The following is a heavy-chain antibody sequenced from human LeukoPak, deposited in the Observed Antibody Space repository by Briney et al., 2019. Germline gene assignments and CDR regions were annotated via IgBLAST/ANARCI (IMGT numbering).Heavy chain of an antibody. CDR2: IYHSVGT. CDR3: ARGFTRFLDYYYYMDV. D-gene: IGHD3-3*01. Sequence: SETLSLTCAVSGGSISSSNWWSWVRQPPGKGLEWIGEIYHSVGTNYNPSLKSRVTMSVDTSKNQFSLKLSSVTAADTAVYYCARGFTRFLDYYYYMDVWGKGTTVTVSS. CDR1: GGSISSSNW. J-gene: IGHJ6*03. V-gene: IGHV4-4*02.